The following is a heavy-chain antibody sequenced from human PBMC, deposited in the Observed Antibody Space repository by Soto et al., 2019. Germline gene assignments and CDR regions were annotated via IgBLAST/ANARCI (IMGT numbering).Heavy chain of an antibody. Sequence: SETLSLTCAVYGGSFSGYYWSWIRQPPGKGLEWIGEINHSGSTNYNPSLKSRVTISVDTSKNQFSLKLSSVTAADTAVYYCARHDSSSSYYYYGMDVWGQGTTVTVSS. D-gene: IGHD6-6*01. CDR3: ARHDSSSSYYYYGMDV. CDR1: GGSFSGYY. J-gene: IGHJ6*02. V-gene: IGHV4-34*01. CDR2: INHSGST.